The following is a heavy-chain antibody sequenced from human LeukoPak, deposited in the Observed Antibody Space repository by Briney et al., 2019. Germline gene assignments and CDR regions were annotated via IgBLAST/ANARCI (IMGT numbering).Heavy chain of an antibody. CDR3: ARLFVYGSGAEAFDH. CDR2: INEDGSKK. D-gene: IGHD3-10*01. V-gene: IGHV3-7*01. CDR1: AFTFSRYW. J-gene: IGHJ4*02. Sequence: GGSLRLSCAASAFTFSRYWTTWVRQAPGKGLEWVANINEDGSKKYYLDSVRGRFTISRDNAKNSLYLQMDSLRAEDTAVYYCARLFVYGSGAEAFDHWGQGALVTVSS.